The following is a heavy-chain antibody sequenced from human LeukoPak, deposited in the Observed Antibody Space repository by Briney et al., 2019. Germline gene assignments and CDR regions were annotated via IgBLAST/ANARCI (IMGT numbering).Heavy chain of an antibody. CDR2: IYTSGST. Sequence: PSETLSLTCTVSGGSISSYYWSWIRQPPGKGLEWIGYIYTSGSTNYNPSLKSRVTISVDTSKNQFSLKLSSVTAADTAVYYCARVARRAANNWFDPWGQGTLVTVSS. V-gene: IGHV4-4*09. CDR1: GGSISSYY. CDR3: ARVARRAANNWFDP. D-gene: IGHD5-12*01. J-gene: IGHJ5*02.